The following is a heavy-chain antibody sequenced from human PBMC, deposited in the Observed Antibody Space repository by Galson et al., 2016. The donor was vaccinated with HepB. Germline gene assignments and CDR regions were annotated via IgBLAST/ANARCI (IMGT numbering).Heavy chain of an antibody. J-gene: IGHJ4*02. V-gene: IGHV3-21*05. CDR1: GFSFSSYA. CDR2: ISSRSGYT. D-gene: IGHD3-16*01. CDR3: ARALISATFDY. Sequence: SLRLSCAASGFSFSSYAMHWVRQAPGKGLEWVSYISSRSGYTNYADSVKGRFTISRDNAKNSLILQMSSLSADDTAVYYCARALISATFDYWGQGALVTVSS.